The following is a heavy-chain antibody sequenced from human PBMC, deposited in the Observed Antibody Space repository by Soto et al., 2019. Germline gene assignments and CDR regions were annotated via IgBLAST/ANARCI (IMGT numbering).Heavy chain of an antibody. J-gene: IGHJ6*02. CDR3: AKNSLVPAAKYYYYGMDV. Sequence: GASVKVSCKASGYTFTSYGISWVRQAPGQGLEWMGWISAYNGNTNYAQKLQGRVTMTTDTSTSTAYMELRSLRSEDTAVYYCAKNSLVPAAKYYYYGMDVWGQGTTVTVSS. CDR1: GYTFTSYG. CDR2: ISAYNGNT. D-gene: IGHD2-2*01. V-gene: IGHV1-18*01.